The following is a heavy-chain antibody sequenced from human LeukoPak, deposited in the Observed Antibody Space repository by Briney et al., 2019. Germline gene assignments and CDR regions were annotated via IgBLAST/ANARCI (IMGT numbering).Heavy chain of an antibody. CDR2: ISSNGGST. J-gene: IGHJ4*02. Sequence: TGGPLICSCAASGFTFSRFAMHWVRQAPGKGLEYVSAISSNGGSTYYANTVKGRFTISRDNSKNTLFLQMGSLRAEDMAVYYCARGGSIAARPIDYWGQGTLVTVSS. D-gene: IGHD6-6*01. CDR1: GFTFSRFA. V-gene: IGHV3-64*01. CDR3: ARGGSIAARPIDY.